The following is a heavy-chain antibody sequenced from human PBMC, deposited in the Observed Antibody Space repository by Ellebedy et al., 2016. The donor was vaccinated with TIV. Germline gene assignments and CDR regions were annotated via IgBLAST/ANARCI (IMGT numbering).Heavy chain of an antibody. V-gene: IGHV3-48*04. CDR3: ARDSPSRITMVPGWHAFDI. Sequence: GESLKISXAASGFTFSSYSMNWVRQAPGKGLEWVSYISSSSSTIYYADSVKGRFTISRDNAKNSLYLQMNSLRAEDTAVYYCARDSPSRITMVPGWHAFDIWGQGTMVTVSS. D-gene: IGHD3-10*01. CDR2: ISSSSSTI. CDR1: GFTFSSYS. J-gene: IGHJ3*02.